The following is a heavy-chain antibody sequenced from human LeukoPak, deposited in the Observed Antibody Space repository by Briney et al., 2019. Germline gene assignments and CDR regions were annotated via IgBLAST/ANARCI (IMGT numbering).Heavy chain of an antibody. CDR2: INPNSGGT. D-gene: IGHD6-13*01. CDR3: ARDLAAAGYDFDY. V-gene: IGHV1-2*02. J-gene: IGHJ4*02. CDR1: GYTFTGYY. Sequence: ASVKVSCKVSGYTFTGYYMHWVRQAPGQGLEWMGWINPNSGGTNYAQKFQGRVTMTRDTSISTAYMELSRLRSDDTAVYYCARDLAAAGYDFDYWGQGTLATVSS.